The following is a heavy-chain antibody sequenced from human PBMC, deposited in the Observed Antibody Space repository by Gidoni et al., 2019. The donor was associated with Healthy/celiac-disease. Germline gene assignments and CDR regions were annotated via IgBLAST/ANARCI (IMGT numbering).Heavy chain of an antibody. V-gene: IGHV1-69*06. J-gene: IGHJ5*02. D-gene: IGHD2-15*01. CDR3: AREGGGLTTLSPRFDP. CDR2: IIPSFGTA. Sequence: VQLVQSGAEVKKPGSSVTVSCKASGGTFSSSAISWVRQAPGQGLEWMGGIIPSFGTANYAQKFQGRVTITADKSTSTAYMELSSLRSEDTAVYYCAREGGGLTTLSPRFDPWGQGTLVTVSS. CDR1: GGTFSSSA.